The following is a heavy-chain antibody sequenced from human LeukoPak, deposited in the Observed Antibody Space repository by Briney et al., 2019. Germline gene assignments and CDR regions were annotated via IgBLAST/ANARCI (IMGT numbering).Heavy chain of an antibody. CDR3: ARDPINIGTAAKGFDY. Sequence: GGSLRLSCAASGFTFDDYGMNWVRQAPGKGLEWVSSISSSSSYIYYADSVKGRFTISRHNAKKSLYLQMSSLRAEDTAVYYCARDPINIGTAAKGFDYWGQGTLVTVSS. CDR1: GFTFDDYG. J-gene: IGHJ4*02. CDR2: ISSSSSYI. D-gene: IGHD2-2*01. V-gene: IGHV3-21*01.